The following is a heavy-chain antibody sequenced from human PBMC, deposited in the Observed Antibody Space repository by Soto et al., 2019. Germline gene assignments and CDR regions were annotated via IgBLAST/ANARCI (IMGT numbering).Heavy chain of an antibody. CDR1: GGSISSGDYY. CDR3: ARGGLTGATG. Sequence: SETLSLTCTVSGGSISSGDYYWSWIRQPPGKGLEWIGYIYYSGSTYYNPSLKSRVTISVDTSKNQFSLKLSSVTAADTAVYCRARGGLTGATGWAQGTLVTVSS. D-gene: IGHD1-7*01. CDR2: IYYSGST. V-gene: IGHV4-30-4*01. J-gene: IGHJ1*01.